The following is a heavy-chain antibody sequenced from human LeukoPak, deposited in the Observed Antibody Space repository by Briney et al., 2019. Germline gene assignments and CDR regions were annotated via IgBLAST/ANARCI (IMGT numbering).Heavy chain of an antibody. J-gene: IGHJ5*02. CDR2: INHSGIT. Sequence: NPSETLSLTCAVYGGSFSDYYWSWIRQPPGKGLEYIGEINHSGITNYNPSLMSRVTISVDTSKNQFSLKLSSVTAADTAVYYCARRGFKGYCSDGNCYSRQPNWFDPWGQGTLVTVSS. D-gene: IGHD2-15*01. CDR1: GGSFSDYY. V-gene: IGHV4-34*01. CDR3: ARRGFKGYCSDGNCYSRQPNWFDP.